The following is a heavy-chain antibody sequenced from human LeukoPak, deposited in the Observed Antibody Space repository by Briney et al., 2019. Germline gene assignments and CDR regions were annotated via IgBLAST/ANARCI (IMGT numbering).Heavy chain of an antibody. CDR2: VNPNSGDT. J-gene: IGHJ5*02. V-gene: IGHV1-8*01. CDR3: SRGPRFDP. CDR1: GYSFNIYE. Sequence: GASVKVSCKTSGYSFNIYEIDWVRQATGQGLEWMGWVNPNSGDTDYAQKFQGRLTMTRNTSISTAYMGLSGLRLEDTAVYYCSRGPRFDPWGQGTQVTVSS.